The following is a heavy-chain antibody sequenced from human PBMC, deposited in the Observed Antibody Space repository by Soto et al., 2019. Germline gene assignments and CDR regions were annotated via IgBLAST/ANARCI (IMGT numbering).Heavy chain of an antibody. Sequence: QVQLVQSGAEVKKPGASVKVSRKASGYTFTSYGISWVRQAPGQGLEWMGWISAYNGNTNYAQKLQGRVTMTTDTSTSTAYMELRSLRSDDTAVYYCARGLIVVDSYYYYGMDVWGQGTTVTVSS. J-gene: IGHJ6*02. CDR1: GYTFTSYG. V-gene: IGHV1-18*04. D-gene: IGHD3-22*01. CDR3: ARGLIVVDSYYYYGMDV. CDR2: ISAYNGNT.